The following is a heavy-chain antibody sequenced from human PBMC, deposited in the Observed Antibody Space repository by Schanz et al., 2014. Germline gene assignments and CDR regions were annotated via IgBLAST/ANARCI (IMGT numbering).Heavy chain of an antibody. J-gene: IGHJ4*02. D-gene: IGHD3-10*01. CDR3: AKGKSEVRGIILDY. CDR1: GFPFNEYG. Sequence: AQLVESGGGVVQPGRSLRLSCAASGFPFNEYGMLWVRQAPGKGLEWVSSIVGGGGRTYYADSVKGRVTISRDNSRNTLFLQMRNLRADDTALYYCAKGKSEVRGIILDYWGQGTMVVVSS. V-gene: IGHV3-23*04. CDR2: IVGGGGRT.